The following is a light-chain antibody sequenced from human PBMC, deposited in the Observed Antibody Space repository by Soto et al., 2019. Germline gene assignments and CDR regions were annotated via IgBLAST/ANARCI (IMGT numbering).Light chain of an antibody. CDR2: DAS. V-gene: IGKV1-5*01. Sequence: DIQMTQSPSTLSASVGDRVTITCRASQSISSWLAWYQQKPGKAPKLLIYDASSLESGVPSRFSGSGSGTAFTLTISTLQPDDFATYYCQQDNSYPWTFGQGTKVEIK. CDR1: QSISSW. J-gene: IGKJ1*01. CDR3: QQDNSYPWT.